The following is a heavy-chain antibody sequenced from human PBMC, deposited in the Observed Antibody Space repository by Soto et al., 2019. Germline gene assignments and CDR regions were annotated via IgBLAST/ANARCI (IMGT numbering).Heavy chain of an antibody. J-gene: IGHJ2*01. CDR3: ARDRYSYDSRAYQGVDWYFDL. CDR1: GFIFSNYG. V-gene: IGHV3-33*01. CDR2: IWYDGSHE. Sequence: SLRLSCAASGFIFSNYGMHWVRQAPGKGLEWVAVIWYDGSHESYADSVKGRFTISRDNSKNTLFLQMNSLRAEDTAVYYCARDRYSYDSRAYQGVDWYFDLWGRGTLVTV. D-gene: IGHD3-22*01.